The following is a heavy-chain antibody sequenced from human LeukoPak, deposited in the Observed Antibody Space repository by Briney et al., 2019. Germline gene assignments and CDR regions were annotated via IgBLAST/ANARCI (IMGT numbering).Heavy chain of an antibody. CDR1: GGSFSGYY. CDR3: ARRRVAAGTYY. J-gene: IGHJ4*02. D-gene: IGHD6-13*01. Sequence: SETLSLTCAVYGGSFSGYYWSWIRQPPGKGLEWIGEVKRSGSTNYNPSLKSRVTISVDTSKNQFSLKLSSVTAADTAVYYCARRRVAAGTYYWGQGTLVTVSS. CDR2: VKRSGST. V-gene: IGHV4-34*01.